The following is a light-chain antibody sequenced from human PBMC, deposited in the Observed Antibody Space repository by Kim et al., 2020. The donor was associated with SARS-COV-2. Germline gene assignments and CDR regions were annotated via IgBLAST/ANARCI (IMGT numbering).Light chain of an antibody. Sequence: SSELTQDPAVSVALGQTVRITCQGDSLRKYYASWYQQKPGQAPVLLISGKNNRPSGIPDRFSGSSSGNTASLTIAGAQAEDEADYYCNSRDTSNFVIFGGGTKVTAL. CDR1: SLRKYY. J-gene: IGLJ2*01. V-gene: IGLV3-19*01. CDR3: NSRDTSNFVI. CDR2: GKN.